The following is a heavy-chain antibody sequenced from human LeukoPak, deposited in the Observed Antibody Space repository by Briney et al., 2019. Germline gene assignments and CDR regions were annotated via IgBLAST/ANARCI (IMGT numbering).Heavy chain of an antibody. Sequence: PGGPLRLFCAASGFTFSSYGMRWVPHATGKGLEWVSDISGSGGSKYYADSVKGRFTISRDNSKNTLYLQMNSLRAEDTAVYYCAKVWGDIVVVVAASYYFDYWGQGTLVTVSS. CDR1: GFTFSSYG. J-gene: IGHJ4*02. V-gene: IGHV3-23*01. CDR3: AKVWGDIVVVVAASYYFDY. D-gene: IGHD2-15*01. CDR2: ISGSGGSK.